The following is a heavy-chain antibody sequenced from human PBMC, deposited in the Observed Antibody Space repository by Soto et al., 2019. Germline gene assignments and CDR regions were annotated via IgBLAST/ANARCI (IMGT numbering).Heavy chain of an antibody. J-gene: IGHJ4*02. CDR1: WGNSSDRGCR. V-gene: IGHV4-30-4*08. CDR2: LSSPGNI. D-gene: IGHD3-22*01. CDR3: ARDAYCCDSGAYHRIFDH. Sequence: TLCLPWSVVWGNSSDRGCRWSLHHQSPGKVLEYIGYLSSPGNIYYAPSLKNRLTFSVDTSKNQFSLNLSSVTAADTAVYYCARDAYCCDSGAYHRIFDHWGQGALVPFSS.